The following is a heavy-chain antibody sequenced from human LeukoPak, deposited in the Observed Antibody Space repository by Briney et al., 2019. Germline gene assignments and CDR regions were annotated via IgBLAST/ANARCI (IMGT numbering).Heavy chain of an antibody. CDR1: GFTFSSYS. D-gene: IGHD3-10*01. J-gene: IGHJ4*02. Sequence: PGGSLRLSCAASGFTFSSYSMNWVRQAPGKGLEWVSYISSSSSTIYHADSVKGRFTISRDNAKNSLYLQMNSLRAEDTAVYYCARRPNYYGSGSYHHFDYWGQGTLVTVSS. V-gene: IGHV3-48*01. CDR2: ISSSSSTI. CDR3: ARRPNYYGSGSYHHFDY.